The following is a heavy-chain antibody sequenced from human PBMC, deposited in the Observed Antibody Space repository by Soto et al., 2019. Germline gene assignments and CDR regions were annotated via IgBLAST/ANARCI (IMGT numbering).Heavy chain of an antibody. Sequence: QVQLQQWGAGLLKPSETLSLTCAVYGGSFSGYYWSWIRQPPGKGLEWIGEINHSGSTNYNPSLKSRVTISVDTSKNQFSLKLSSVTAADTAVYYCARGSCSGGSCYYFSLGYFQHWGQGTLVTVSS. V-gene: IGHV4-34*01. CDR3: ARGSCSGGSCYYFSLGYFQH. J-gene: IGHJ1*01. CDR1: GGSFSGYY. CDR2: INHSGST. D-gene: IGHD2-15*01.